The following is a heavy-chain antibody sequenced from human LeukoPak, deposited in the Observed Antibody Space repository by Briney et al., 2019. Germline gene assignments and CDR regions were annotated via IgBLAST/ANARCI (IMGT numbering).Heavy chain of an antibody. D-gene: IGHD2-2*01. CDR3: ARDPSLGYCSSTSCYYLSWYFDL. J-gene: IGHJ2*01. Sequence: SETLSLTCTVSGGSISSYYWSWIRQPAGKGLEWIGRIYTSGSTNHNPSLKSRVTMSVDTSKNQFSLKLSSVTAADTAVCYCARDPSLGYCSSTSCYYLSWYFDLWGRGTLVTVSS. CDR1: GGSISSYY. CDR2: IYTSGST. V-gene: IGHV4-4*07.